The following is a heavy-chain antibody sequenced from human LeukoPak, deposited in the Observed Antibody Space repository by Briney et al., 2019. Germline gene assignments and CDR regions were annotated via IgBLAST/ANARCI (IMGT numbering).Heavy chain of an antibody. Sequence: SETLSLTCTVSGGSISSGSYYWSWIREPPGKGLEWIGEINHSGSTNYNPSLKSRVTISVDTSKNQFSLKLSSVTAADTAVYYCARASIAARPFDYWGQGTLVTVSS. J-gene: IGHJ4*02. CDR2: INHSGST. V-gene: IGHV4-39*07. CDR1: GGSISSGSYY. D-gene: IGHD6-6*01. CDR3: ARASIAARPFDY.